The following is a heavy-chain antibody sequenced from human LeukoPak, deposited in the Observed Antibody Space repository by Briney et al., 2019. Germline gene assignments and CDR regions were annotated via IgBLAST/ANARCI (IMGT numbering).Heavy chain of an antibody. Sequence: ASVKVSCKASGYTFTSYDINWVRQATGQGLEWMGWINPNSGGTNYAQKFQGRVTMTRDTSISTAYMELSRLRSDDTAVYYCARGDYELHYYYGMDVWGQGTTVTVSS. J-gene: IGHJ6*02. CDR3: ARGDYELHYYYGMDV. V-gene: IGHV1-2*02. CDR2: INPNSGGT. D-gene: IGHD3-16*01. CDR1: GYTFTSYD.